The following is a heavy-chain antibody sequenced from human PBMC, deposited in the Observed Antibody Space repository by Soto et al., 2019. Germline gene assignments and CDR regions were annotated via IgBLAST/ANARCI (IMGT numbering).Heavy chain of an antibody. D-gene: IGHD3-22*01. Sequence: QVQLVQSGAEVKKPGASVKVSCKASGYTFTSYDINWVRQATGQGLEWMGWMNPNSGNTGYAQKFQGRVTMTRNTSISTGYMELSSLRSEDTAVYYCARKWYDSSGYYYFAGGYTDWGQGTLVTVSS. CDR2: MNPNSGNT. V-gene: IGHV1-8*01. J-gene: IGHJ4*02. CDR3: ARKWYDSSGYYYFAGGYTD. CDR1: GYTFTSYD.